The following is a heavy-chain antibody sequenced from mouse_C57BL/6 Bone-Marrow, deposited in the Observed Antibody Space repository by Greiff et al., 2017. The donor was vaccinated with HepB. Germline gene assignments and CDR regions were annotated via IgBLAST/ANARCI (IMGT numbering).Heavy chain of an antibody. V-gene: IGHV8-12*01. Sequence: QVTLKESGPGILQSSQTLSLTCSFSGFSLSTSGMGVSWIRQPSGKGLEWLAHIYWDDDKRYNPSLKSRLTISKDTSRNQVFLKITSVDTADTATYYCARRPYYYGSWGYAMDYWGQGTSVTVSS. D-gene: IGHD1-1*01. J-gene: IGHJ4*01. CDR1: GFSLSTSGMG. CDR3: ARRPYYYGSWGYAMDY. CDR2: IYWDDDK.